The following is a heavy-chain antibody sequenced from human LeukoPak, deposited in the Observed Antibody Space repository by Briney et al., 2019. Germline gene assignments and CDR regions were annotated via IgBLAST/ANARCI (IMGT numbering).Heavy chain of an antibody. V-gene: IGHV1-69*06. CDR1: GGTFSSYA. CDR2: IIPIFGTA. J-gene: IGHJ5*02. CDR3: ARDQGDFLYGDYRRVYNWFDP. D-gene: IGHD4-17*01. Sequence: GASVKVSCKASGGTFSSYAISWVRQAPGQGLERMGGIIPIFGTANYAQKFQGRVTITADKSTSTAYMELSSLRSEDTAVYYCARDQGDFLYGDYRRVYNWFDPWGQGTLVTVSS.